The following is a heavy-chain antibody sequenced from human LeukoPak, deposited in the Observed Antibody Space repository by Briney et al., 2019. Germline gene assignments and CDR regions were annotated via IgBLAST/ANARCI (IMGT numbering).Heavy chain of an antibody. CDR3: AKDRRSVYYDSSGYLYFDH. J-gene: IGHJ4*02. V-gene: IGHV3-23*01. CDR2: ISGSGGST. Sequence: GGSLRLSCAAFGFTFSSYAMSWVRQAPGKGLEWVSAISGSGGSTYYADSVKGRFTISRDNSKNTLYLQMNSLRAEDTAVYYCAKDRRSVYYDSSGYLYFDHWGQGTLVTVSS. D-gene: IGHD3-22*01. CDR1: GFTFSSYA.